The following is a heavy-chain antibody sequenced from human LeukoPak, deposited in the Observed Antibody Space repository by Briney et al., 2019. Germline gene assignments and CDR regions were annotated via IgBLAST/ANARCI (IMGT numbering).Heavy chain of an antibody. J-gene: IGHJ6*02. CDR3: AKDNWNYSSGWSPSYYYYGMDV. Sequence: GGSLRLSCAASGFTFDDYAMHWVRQAPGKGLEWVSLISGDGGSTYCADSVKGRFTISRDNSKNSLYLQMNSLRTEDTALYYCAKDNWNYSSGWSPSYYYYGMDVWGQGTTVTVSS. V-gene: IGHV3-43*02. CDR1: GFTFDDYA. D-gene: IGHD6-19*01. CDR2: ISGDGGST.